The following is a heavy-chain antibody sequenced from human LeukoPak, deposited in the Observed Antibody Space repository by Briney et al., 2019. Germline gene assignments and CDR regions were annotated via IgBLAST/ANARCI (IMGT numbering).Heavy chain of an antibody. CDR3: ARRFRGSGWRRFDY. CDR2: INHSGST. Sequence: SETLSLTCAVYGGSFGGYYWSWIRQPPGKGLEWIGEINHSGSTNYNPSLKSRVTISVDTSKNQFSLKLSSVTAADTAVYYCARRFRGSGWRRFDYWAREPRSPSPQ. CDR1: GGSFGGYY. V-gene: IGHV4-34*01. J-gene: IGHJ4*02. D-gene: IGHD6-19*01.